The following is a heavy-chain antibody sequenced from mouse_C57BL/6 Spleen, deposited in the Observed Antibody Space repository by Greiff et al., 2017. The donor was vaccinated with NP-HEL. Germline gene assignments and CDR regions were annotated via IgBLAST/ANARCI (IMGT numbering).Heavy chain of an antibody. Sequence: QVHVKQSGPGLVQPSQSLSITCTVSGFSLTSYGVHWVRQSPGKGLEWLGVIGRGGSSDYNAAFMSRLSITKDNSKSQVFFTMNRLQADDTAIYYCAKELGRGYYFDYWGQGTTLTVSS. CDR1: GFSLTSYG. V-gene: IGHV2-5*01. D-gene: IGHD4-1*01. CDR3: AKELGRGYYFDY. CDR2: IGRGGSS. J-gene: IGHJ2*01.